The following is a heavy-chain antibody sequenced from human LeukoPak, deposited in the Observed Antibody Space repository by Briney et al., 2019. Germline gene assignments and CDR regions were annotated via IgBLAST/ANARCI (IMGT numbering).Heavy chain of an antibody. D-gene: IGHD3-22*01. CDR1: GGSISSSGYY. V-gene: IGHV4-39*01. J-gene: IGHJ4*02. CDR3: ARLRDSSGYYSRV. Sequence: SETLSLICTVSGGSISSSGYYWGWIRQPPGKGLEWIGNIYYGGNTYYNPSLKSRLTISVDTSKNQFSLKLTSVTAADTAVYYCARLRDSSGYYSRVWGQGTLVTVSS. CDR2: IYYGGNT.